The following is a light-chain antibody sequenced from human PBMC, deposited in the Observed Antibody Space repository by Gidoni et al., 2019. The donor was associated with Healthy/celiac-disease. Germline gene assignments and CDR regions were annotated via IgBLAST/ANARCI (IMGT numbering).Light chain of an antibody. CDR2: GAS. Sequence: EIVMTQSPATLSVSSGERATLSCRASQSVSSNLAWYQQKPGQAPRLLIYGASTRATGIPARFSGSGSGTEFTLTISSLQSEDFAVYYCQQSNNWPWTFGPGTKVDIK. J-gene: IGKJ3*01. V-gene: IGKV3-15*01. CDR3: QQSNNWPWT. CDR1: QSVSSN.